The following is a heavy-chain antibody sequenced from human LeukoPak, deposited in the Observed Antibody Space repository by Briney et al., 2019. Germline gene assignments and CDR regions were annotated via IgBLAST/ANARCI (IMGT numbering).Heavy chain of an antibody. V-gene: IGHV4-4*07. CDR3: ARDKTGDYGDLNWFDP. CDR2: TYSSGST. D-gene: IGHD4-17*01. J-gene: IGHJ5*02. Sequence: PSETLSLTCTVSGGSISSYYWSWMRQPAGKGLEWIGRTYSSGSTKYNPSLKSRVTMSVDTSKNQFSLKLSSVTAADTAVYYCARDKTGDYGDLNWFDPWGQGTLVTVSS. CDR1: GGSISSYY.